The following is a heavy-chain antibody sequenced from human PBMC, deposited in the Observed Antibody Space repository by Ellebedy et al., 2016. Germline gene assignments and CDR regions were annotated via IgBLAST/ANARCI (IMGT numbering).Heavy chain of an antibody. V-gene: IGHV3-9*01. J-gene: IGHJ3*02. D-gene: IGHD1-26*01. CDR2: ISWNSGSI. CDR3: AKDRKWELGVDAFDI. Sequence: GGSLRLSCAASGFTFDDYAMHWVRQAPGKGLEWVSGISWNSGSIGYADSVKGRFTISRDNAKNSLYLQMNSLRAEDTALYYCAKDRKWELGVDAFDIWGQGTMVTVSS. CDR1: GFTFDDYA.